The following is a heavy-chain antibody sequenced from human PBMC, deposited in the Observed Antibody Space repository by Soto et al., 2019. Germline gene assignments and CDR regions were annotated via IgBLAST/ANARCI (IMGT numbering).Heavy chain of an antibody. CDR2: INAGNGNT. J-gene: IGHJ3*02. CDR1: GYPLVNYA. D-gene: IGHD3-9*01. V-gene: IGHV1-3*01. CDR3: ARSYYDILNGYSQDAFDI. Sequence: XSVKGSCTASGYPLVNYAMHWVRQAPGERLEWMGWINAGNGNTKYSQKFQCRVTITRDTSASTAYMELSSLRSEDTAVYYCARSYYDILNGYSQDAFDIWGQRTVVTVSS.